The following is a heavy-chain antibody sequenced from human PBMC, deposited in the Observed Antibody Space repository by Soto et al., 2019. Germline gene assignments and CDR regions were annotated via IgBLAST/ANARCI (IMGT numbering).Heavy chain of an antibody. D-gene: IGHD3-10*01. Sequence: QVQLVESGGGVVQPGRSLRLSCAASGFTFSSYGMHWVRQAPGKGLEWVAVISYDGSNKYYADSVKGRFTISRDNSKNTLYLQMNSLRAEDTAVYYCAKDRRYYGSGSYYNPPDYYYYGMDVW. J-gene: IGHJ6*01. CDR1: GFTFSSYG. V-gene: IGHV3-30*18. CDR3: AKDRRYYGSGSYYNPPDYYYYGMDV. CDR2: ISYDGSNK.